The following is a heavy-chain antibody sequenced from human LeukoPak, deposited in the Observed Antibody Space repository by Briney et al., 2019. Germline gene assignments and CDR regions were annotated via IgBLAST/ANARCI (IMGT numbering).Heavy chain of an antibody. D-gene: IGHD1-26*01. CDR1: GFTFSSYS. J-gene: IGHJ6*03. V-gene: IGHV3-23*01. CDR3: AKGGQTQVGYYYYMDV. Sequence: PGGSLRLSCAASGFTFSSYSMNWVRQAPGKGLEWVSAISGSGGSTYYADSVKGRFTISRDNSKNTLYLQMNSLRAEDTAVYYCAKGGQTQVGYYYYMDVWGKGTTVTISS. CDR2: ISGSGGST.